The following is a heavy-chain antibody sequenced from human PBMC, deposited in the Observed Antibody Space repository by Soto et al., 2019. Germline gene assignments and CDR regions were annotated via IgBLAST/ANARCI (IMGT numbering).Heavy chain of an antibody. Sequence: SVKVSCKASGGTFSSYAISWVRQAPGQGLEWMGGIIPIFGTANYAQKFQGRVTITADESTSTAYMELSSLRSEDTAVYYCARRGSSSGENWLDPWGQGPMVRASS. CDR3: ARRGSSSGENWLDP. D-gene: IGHD6-6*01. CDR2: IIPIFGTA. V-gene: IGHV1-69*13. CDR1: GGTFSSYA. J-gene: IGHJ5*02.